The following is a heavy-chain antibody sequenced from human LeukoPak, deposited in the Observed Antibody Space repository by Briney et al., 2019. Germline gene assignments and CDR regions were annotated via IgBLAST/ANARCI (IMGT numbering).Heavy chain of an antibody. CDR3: VIREC. CDR1: GLIFSNYW. J-gene: IGHJ4*02. Sequence: PGGSLRLSCAASGLIFSNYWMNWVRQAPGKGLEWVANIKQDGSEKYYVDSVKGRFTISRDNAKKSLYLQMNSLRAEDTAVYYCVIRECWGQGILVTVSS. CDR2: IKQDGSEK. D-gene: IGHD3-10*01. V-gene: IGHV3-7*05.